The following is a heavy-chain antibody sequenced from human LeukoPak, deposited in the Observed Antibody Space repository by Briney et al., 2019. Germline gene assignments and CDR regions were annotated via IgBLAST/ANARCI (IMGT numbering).Heavy chain of an antibody. J-gene: IGHJ3*02. Sequence: GGSLRLSCTASGFTVSSNYMSWVRQAPGKGLEWVSVIRSDGSTNHADSVKGRFTISRDNSKNTLYLQMNNLRAEDTAMYYCAREMYSGMCNDAFDIWGQGTKVTVSS. D-gene: IGHD1-26*01. V-gene: IGHV3-53*01. CDR2: IRSDGST. CDR3: AREMYSGMCNDAFDI. CDR1: GFTVSSNY.